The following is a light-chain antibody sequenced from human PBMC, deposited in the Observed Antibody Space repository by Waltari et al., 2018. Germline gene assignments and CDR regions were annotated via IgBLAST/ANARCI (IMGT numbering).Light chain of an antibody. CDR2: DAS. CDR1: QSVSSY. V-gene: IGKV3-11*01. J-gene: IGKJ4*01. CDR3: QQRSNWPPLT. Sequence: EIVLTQSPATLSLSPGERATLSCRASQSVSSYLAWYQQKTGQAPRLLIYDASNRATGIPARFSGSGYGTDFTLTISSLEPEDFAVYYCQQRSNWPPLTFGGGTKVEIK.